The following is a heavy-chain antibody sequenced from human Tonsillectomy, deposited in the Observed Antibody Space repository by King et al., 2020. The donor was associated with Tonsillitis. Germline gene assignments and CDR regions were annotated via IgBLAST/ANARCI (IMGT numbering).Heavy chain of an antibody. CDR3: VRPSYYDSSGYAFDI. CDR2: IRSNGGST. Sequence: VQLVESGGGLLQPGGSLRLSCSASGFTFSTYPMYWVRQAPGKGLEYVSDIRSNGGSTNYADSVKDRFSISRDNSKNTLYLQMSSLRAEDTAVYYCVRPSYYDSSGYAFDIWGKGTMVTVSS. D-gene: IGHD3-22*01. J-gene: IGHJ3*02. V-gene: IGHV3-64D*06. CDR1: GFTFSTYP.